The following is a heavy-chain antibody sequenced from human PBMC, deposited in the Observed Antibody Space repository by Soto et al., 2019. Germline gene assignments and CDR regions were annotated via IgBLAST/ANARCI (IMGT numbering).Heavy chain of an antibody. D-gene: IGHD3-3*01. CDR2: IYYSGST. CDR1: GCSVSSGSYY. J-gene: IGHJ6*02. CDR3: ARAMDYDFWSGYATDYYYYGMDV. Sequence: PEETLSLTCTSSGCSVSSGSYYWSWIRQPPGKGLEWIGYIYYSGSTNYTPSLKSRATISVDTSKNQFALKLSSVAAADTAVYYCARAMDYDFWSGYATDYYYYGMDVWGQGTTVSGSS. V-gene: IGHV4-61*01.